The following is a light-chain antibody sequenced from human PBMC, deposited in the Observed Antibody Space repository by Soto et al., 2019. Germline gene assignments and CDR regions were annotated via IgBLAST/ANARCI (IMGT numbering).Light chain of an antibody. CDR1: QSVTSRY. V-gene: IGKV3-20*01. Sequence: EIVLTQSPGTLSLSPGERATLFCRASQSVTSRYSAWYQQKPGQAPRLLIFGASIRDTGIPDRFSGSGSGTDFTLTISRLESEDFAVYYCQQYGSSPGTFGQGTKVEIK. J-gene: IGKJ1*01. CDR3: QQYGSSPGT. CDR2: GAS.